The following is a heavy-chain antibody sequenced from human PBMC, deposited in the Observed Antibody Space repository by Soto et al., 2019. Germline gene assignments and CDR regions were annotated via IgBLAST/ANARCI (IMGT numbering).Heavy chain of an antibody. D-gene: IGHD6-6*01. Sequence: GESLKISCKGSGYDFTTYWIGWVRQMPGKGLEYMGIVYPGDSDTRYSPSFQGQVTISADKSTNTAYLQWRSLKASDTAIYYCVRSCSRSSFYYSHCGTDVWGQGTTVTVSS. V-gene: IGHV5-51*01. J-gene: IGHJ6*02. CDR1: GYDFTTYW. CDR2: VYPGDSDT. CDR3: VRSCSRSSFYYSHCGTDV.